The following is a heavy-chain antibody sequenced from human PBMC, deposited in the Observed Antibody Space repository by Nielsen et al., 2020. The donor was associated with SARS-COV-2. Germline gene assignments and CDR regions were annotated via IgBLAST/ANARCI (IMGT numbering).Heavy chain of an antibody. J-gene: IGHJ3*02. Sequence: SVKVSCKASGYTFTTYAMNWVRQAPGQGLEWMGWINTNTGNPTYAQGFTGRFVFSLDTSVSTSYLQISSLKAEDTAVYYCARYYYDSSGPSFDIWGQGTMVTVSS. V-gene: IGHV7-4-1*02. CDR2: INTNTGNP. D-gene: IGHD3-22*01. CDR1: GYTFTTYA. CDR3: ARYYYDSSGPSFDI.